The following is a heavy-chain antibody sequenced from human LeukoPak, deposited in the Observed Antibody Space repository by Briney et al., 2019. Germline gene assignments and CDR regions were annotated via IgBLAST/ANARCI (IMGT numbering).Heavy chain of an antibody. D-gene: IGHD6-19*01. CDR2: INHSGST. CDR3: ARTSSGWSDWFDP. V-gene: IGHV4-34*01. Sequence: SETLSLTCAVYGGSFSGYYWSWIRQPPGKGLEWIGEINHSGSTNYNSSLKSRVTISVDTSKNQFSLKLSSVTAADTAVYYCARTSSGWSDWFDPWGQGTLVTVSS. J-gene: IGHJ5*02. CDR1: GGSFSGYY.